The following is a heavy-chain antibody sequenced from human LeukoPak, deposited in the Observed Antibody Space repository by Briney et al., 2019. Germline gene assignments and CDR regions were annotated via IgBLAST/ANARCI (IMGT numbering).Heavy chain of an antibody. D-gene: IGHD2-21*02. CDR3: ARGVVTDDYYMGV. V-gene: IGHV4-61*02. Sequence: SETLSLTCSVSGGSITSGRYYWTWVRQPAGKGLEWIGRLYTNDNTNYNPSLESRVSISVDTSKSQFYLQLTSVTAADTAVYFCARGVVTDDYYMGVWGKGTTVIVSS. CDR1: GGSITSGRYY. CDR2: LYTNDNT. J-gene: IGHJ6*03.